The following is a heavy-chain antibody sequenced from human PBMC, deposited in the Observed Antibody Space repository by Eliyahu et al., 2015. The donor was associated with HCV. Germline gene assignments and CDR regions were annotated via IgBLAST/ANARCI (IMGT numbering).Heavy chain of an antibody. J-gene: IGHJ3*01. Sequence: EVQLVESGGGLVQPGGSLRLSCAASGFPFTSYWIHWVRQAPGKGLVWVSRINNDGSDRIYADSVKGRFTISRDNAKNTLYLQMNSLGAEDTAVYYCARGGYSHGFDLWGQGTMVTVSS. CDR3: ARGGYSHGFDL. D-gene: IGHD5-12*01. CDR1: GFPFTSYW. V-gene: IGHV3-74*01. CDR2: INNDGSDR.